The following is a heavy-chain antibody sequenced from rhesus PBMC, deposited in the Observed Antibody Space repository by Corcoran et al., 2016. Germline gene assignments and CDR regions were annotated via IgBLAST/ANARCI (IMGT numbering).Heavy chain of an antibody. V-gene: IGHV4-65*01. D-gene: IGHD5-24*01. CDR3: AGVARTGWVPFDY. J-gene: IGHJ4*01. Sequence: VRLRGRGRGLAQDSGSLPRTCAVSGRSLGSRNGVSWVRDPPGNGLGWSGCMGSSSGSTVDTPSNPSLDTRDTNASDTHKTLSPRDVSAATAAVSAVDCGAGVARTGWVPFDYWGQGVLVTVSS. CDR1: GRSLGSRNG. CDR2: MGSSSGST.